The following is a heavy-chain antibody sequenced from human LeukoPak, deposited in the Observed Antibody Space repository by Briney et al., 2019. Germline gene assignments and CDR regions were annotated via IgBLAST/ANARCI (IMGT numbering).Heavy chain of an antibody. J-gene: IGHJ4*02. CDR1: GGSISSSSYY. Sequence: ASETLSLTCTVSGGSISSSSYYWGWIRQPPGKGLEWIGSIYYSGSTYYNPSLKSRVTISVDTSKNQFSLKLSSVTAADTAVYYCAGQNRGYDGDYWGQGTLVTVSS. CDR2: IYYSGST. CDR3: AGQNRGYDGDY. V-gene: IGHV4-39*01. D-gene: IGHD5-12*01.